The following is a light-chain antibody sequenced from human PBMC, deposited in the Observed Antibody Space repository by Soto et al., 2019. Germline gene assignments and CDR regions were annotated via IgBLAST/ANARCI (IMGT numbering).Light chain of an antibody. Sequence: DIQLTQSPSFLSASVGDRVTITCRASLGISSYLAWYQEKPGKAPKLLIYAASTLQSGVPSRFSGSGSGTGFTLTISSLQPEDFATYYCHQLNTYPFTFGPGTKVDIK. CDR2: AAS. J-gene: IGKJ3*01. V-gene: IGKV1-9*01. CDR3: HQLNTYPFT. CDR1: LGISSY.